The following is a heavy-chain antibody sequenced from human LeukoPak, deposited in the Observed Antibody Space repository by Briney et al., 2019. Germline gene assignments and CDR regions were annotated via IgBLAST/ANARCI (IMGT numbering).Heavy chain of an antibody. J-gene: IGHJ6*02. CDR2: IYSGGST. D-gene: IGHD6-13*01. Sequence: GGSLRLSCAASGFTVSSNYMSWVRQAPGKGLEWVSVIYSGGSTYYADSVKGRFTISRDNFKNTLYLQMNSLRAEDTAVYYCARVSSWYTSYYYYGMDVWGQGTTVTVSS. CDR3: ARVSSWYTSYYYYGMDV. CDR1: GFTVSSNY. V-gene: IGHV3-66*01.